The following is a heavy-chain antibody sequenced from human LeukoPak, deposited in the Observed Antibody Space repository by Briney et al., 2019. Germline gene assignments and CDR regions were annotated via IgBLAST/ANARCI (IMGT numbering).Heavy chain of an antibody. CDR1: GGSISSYY. CDR3: ARSSYYDFWSGYPSGGLAYFDY. CDR2: IYYSGST. Sequence: SETLSLTCTVSGGSISSYYWSWIRQPPGKGLEWIGYIYYSGSTNYNPSLKSRVTISVDTSKNQFSLKLSSVTAADTAVYYCARSSYYDFWSGYPSGGLAYFDYWGQGTLVTVSS. D-gene: IGHD3-3*01. V-gene: IGHV4-59*08. J-gene: IGHJ4*02.